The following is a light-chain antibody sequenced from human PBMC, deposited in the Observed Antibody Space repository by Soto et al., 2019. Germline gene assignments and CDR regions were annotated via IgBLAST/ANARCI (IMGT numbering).Light chain of an antibody. Sequence: RVTTQSPSSRSVSPGSPASLSCRASQYVSNKVAWYQQKPGQAPSLLILGASTRATGVPARFSGSGSGTEFTLSISSLQSEDFAVYYRTQYKEWPPFTFGPGTRLEI. CDR1: QYVSNK. CDR3: TQYKEWPPFT. CDR2: GAS. V-gene: IGKV3-15*01. J-gene: IGKJ5*01.